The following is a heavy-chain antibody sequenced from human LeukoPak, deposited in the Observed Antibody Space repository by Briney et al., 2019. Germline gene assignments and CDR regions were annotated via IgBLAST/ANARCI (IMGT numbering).Heavy chain of an antibody. J-gene: IGHJ4*02. D-gene: IGHD2-15*01. CDR1: GFTFSRYN. CDR3: ARVLETDCSGGSCYSGLDY. V-gene: IGHV3-21*01. Sequence: GGSLRLSCAASGFTFSRYNMNWVRQAPGKGLEWVSSISRTGNYIYYADSVKGRFTISRDNAQNSLFLQMNSLRVEDTAVYYCARVLETDCSGGSCYSGLDYWGQGTLVTVSS. CDR2: ISRTGNYI.